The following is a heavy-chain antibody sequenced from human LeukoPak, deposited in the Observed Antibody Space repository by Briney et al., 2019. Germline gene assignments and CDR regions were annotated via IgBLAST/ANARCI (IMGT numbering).Heavy chain of an antibody. CDR1: GGTFSSYA. D-gene: IGHD2-21*02. CDR2: IIPILGIA. J-gene: IGHJ5*02. Sequence: SVKVSCKASGGTFSSYAISWVRQAPGQGLEWMGRIIPILGIANYAQKFQGRVTITADKSTSTAYMELSSLRSEDTAVYYCARSAEVVVVTSLGWFDPWGQGTLVTVSS. V-gene: IGHV1-69*04. CDR3: ARSAEVVVVTSLGWFDP.